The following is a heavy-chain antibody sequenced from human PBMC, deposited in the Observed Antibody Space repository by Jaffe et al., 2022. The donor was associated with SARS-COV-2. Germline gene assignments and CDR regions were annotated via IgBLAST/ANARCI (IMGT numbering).Heavy chain of an antibody. CDR1: GFTFSSYG. J-gene: IGHJ4*02. V-gene: IGHV3-30*18. CDR2: ISYDGSNK. D-gene: IGHD3-3*01. Sequence: QVQLVESGGGVVQPGRSLRLSCAASGFTFSSYGMHWVRQAPGKGLEWVAVISYDGSNKYYADSVKGRFTISRDNSKNTLYLQMNSLRAEDTAVYYCAKDISKRFLEWLPHGGFDYWGQGTLVTVSS. CDR3: AKDISKRFLEWLPHGGFDY.